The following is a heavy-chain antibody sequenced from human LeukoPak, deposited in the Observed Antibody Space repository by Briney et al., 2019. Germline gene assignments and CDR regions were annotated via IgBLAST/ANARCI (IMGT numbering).Heavy chain of an antibody. Sequence: PETLSLTCTVSGGSLSNYFWSWIRQPPGKGLEWIAYVHYSEGTDYNPSLESRVTISFDTSKIQFSLELRSVTAADTAVYYCARDRRRDLVHAFDLWGQGTMVTVSS. D-gene: IGHD6-13*01. V-gene: IGHV4-59*01. CDR2: VHYSEGT. CDR3: ARDRRRDLVHAFDL. CDR1: GGSLSNYF. J-gene: IGHJ3*01.